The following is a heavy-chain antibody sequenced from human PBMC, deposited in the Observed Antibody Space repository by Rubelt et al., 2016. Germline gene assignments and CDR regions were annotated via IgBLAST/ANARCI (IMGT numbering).Heavy chain of an antibody. D-gene: IGHD4-11*01. J-gene: IGHJ3*02. CDR3: ARAGVTTADDFDI. V-gene: IGHV3-30*19. Sequence: QVQLVESGGGVVQPGTSLRLSCAASGFTFSSYGMHWVRQAPGTGLAWGAVISYDGSNKYYADSVKGRFTISRDESKNTLELQVNSLRAEDTAVYYCARAGVTTADDFDIWGQGTMVTVSS. CDR2: ISYDGSNK. CDR1: GFTFSSYG.